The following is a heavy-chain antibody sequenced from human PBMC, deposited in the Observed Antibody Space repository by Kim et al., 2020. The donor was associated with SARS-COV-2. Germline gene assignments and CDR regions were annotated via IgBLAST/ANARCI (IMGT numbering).Heavy chain of an antibody. J-gene: IGHJ6*02. V-gene: IGHV3-21*01. CDR2: ISSSSSYI. Sequence: GGSLRLSCAASGFTFSSYSMNWVRQAPGKGLEWVSSISSSSSYIYYADSVKGRFTISRDNAKNSLYLQMNSLRAEDTAVYYCARDFGAGYSYGYWDYYYGMDVWGQGTTVTVSS. CDR1: GFTFSSYS. D-gene: IGHD5-18*01. CDR3: ARDFGAGYSYGYWDYYYGMDV.